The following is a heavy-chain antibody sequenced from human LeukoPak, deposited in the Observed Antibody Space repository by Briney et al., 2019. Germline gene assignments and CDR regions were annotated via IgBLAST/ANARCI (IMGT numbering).Heavy chain of an antibody. J-gene: IGHJ6*03. CDR3: ARAGVVAYHFYYFHMDV. Sequence: SETLSLTCAVSGGSFSGYYWSWIRQAPGKGLEWIGEINHSGSTNYNPSLMSRVTISTDTSKNQFSLKLTSVTAADTAMYYCARAGVVAYHFYYFHMDVRGNGTTVTVSS. D-gene: IGHD3-3*01. CDR1: GGSFSGYY. V-gene: IGHV4-34*01. CDR2: INHSGST.